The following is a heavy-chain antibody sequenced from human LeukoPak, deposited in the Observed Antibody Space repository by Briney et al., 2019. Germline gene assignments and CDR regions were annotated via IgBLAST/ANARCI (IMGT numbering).Heavy chain of an antibody. CDR3: AGGPSGSYYSRRLYAFDI. D-gene: IGHD1-26*01. J-gene: IGHJ3*02. CDR1: GYTFTSYD. CDR2: IIPIFGTA. Sequence: GASVKASCKASGYTFTSYDINWVRQATGQGLEWMGWIIPIFGTANYAQKFQGRVTITTDESTSTAYMELSSLRSEDTAVYYCAGGPSGSYYSRRLYAFDIWGQGTMVTVSS. V-gene: IGHV1-69*05.